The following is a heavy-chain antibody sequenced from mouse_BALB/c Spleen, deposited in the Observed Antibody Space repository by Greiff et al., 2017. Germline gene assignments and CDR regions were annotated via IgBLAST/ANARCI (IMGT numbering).Heavy chain of an antibody. J-gene: IGHJ3*01. CDR3: AREGYGTRRFAY. D-gene: IGHD1-1*01. CDR1: GFTFSSFG. CDR2: ISSGSSTI. Sequence: DVKLVESGGGLVQPGGSRKLSCAASGFTFSSFGMHWVRQAPEKGLEWVAYISSGSSTIYYADTVKGRFTISRDNPKNTLFLQMTSLRSEDTAMYYCAREGYGTRRFAYWGQGTLVTVSA. V-gene: IGHV5-17*02.